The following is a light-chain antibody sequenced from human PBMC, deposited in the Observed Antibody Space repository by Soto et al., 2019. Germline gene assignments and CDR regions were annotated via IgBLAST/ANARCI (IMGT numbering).Light chain of an antibody. CDR2: AAS. J-gene: IGKJ5*01. V-gene: IGKV1-39*01. Sequence: DVQMTQSPSSLSASVGERVTITCRASQRISYYLNWFQQKPGRAPKLLIYAASSLEAGVPSRYSGSGSGTDFTLTISSLQPEDFASYYCQQSYSTPFTFGQGTRLEIK. CDR1: QRISYY. CDR3: QQSYSTPFT.